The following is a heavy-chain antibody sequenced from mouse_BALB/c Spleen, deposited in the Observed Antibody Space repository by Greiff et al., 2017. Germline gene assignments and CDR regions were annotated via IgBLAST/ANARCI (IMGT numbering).Heavy chain of an antibody. Sequence: EVQLQQSGAELVKPGASVKLSCTASGFNIKDTYMHWVKQRPEQGLEWIGRIDPANGNTKYDPKFQGKATITADTSSNTAYLQLSSLTSEDTAVFYCARWAVVNLDYWGQGTTLTVSS. V-gene: IGHV14-3*02. CDR3: ARWAVVNLDY. CDR1: GFNIKDTY. CDR2: IDPANGNT. J-gene: IGHJ2*01. D-gene: IGHD1-1*01.